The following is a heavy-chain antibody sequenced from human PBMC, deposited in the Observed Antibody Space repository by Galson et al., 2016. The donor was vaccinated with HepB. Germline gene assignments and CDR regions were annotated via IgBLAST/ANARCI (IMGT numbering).Heavy chain of an antibody. V-gene: IGHV3-33*06. J-gene: IGHJ4*02. CDR1: GFTFRNYA. CDR3: MKDTSGRRGWPDY. Sequence: SLRLSCAASGFTFRNYAIHWVRQAPGKGLEWVAVIWYDGSRKYYADSVKGRFTISRDNSKNTLYLQMNSLRAEDTAVYYCMKDTSGRRGWPDYWGQGALVTVSS. D-gene: IGHD6-19*01. CDR2: IWYDGSRK.